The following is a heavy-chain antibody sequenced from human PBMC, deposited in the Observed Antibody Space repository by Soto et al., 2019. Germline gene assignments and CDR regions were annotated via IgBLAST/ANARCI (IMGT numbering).Heavy chain of an antibody. CDR3: ARGYCSGGSCWPLYYYYYGMDV. J-gene: IGHJ6*02. D-gene: IGHD2-15*01. CDR2: IYSGGTT. Sequence: GGSLRLSCAASGFTVSSNYMSWVRQAPGKGLEWVSVIYSGGTTYYADSVKGRFTISRDNSKNTLYLQMNSLRAEDTAVYYCARGYCSGGSCWPLYYYYYGMDVWAQGNTVTVSS. V-gene: IGHV3-66*01. CDR1: GFTVSSNY.